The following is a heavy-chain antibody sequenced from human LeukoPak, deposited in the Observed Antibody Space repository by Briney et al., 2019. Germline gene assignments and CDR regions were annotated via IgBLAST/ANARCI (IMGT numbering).Heavy chain of an antibody. CDR2: IKSKTDGGTT. V-gene: IGHV3-15*01. Sequence: KAGGSLRLSCAASGFTLSNAWMSWVRQAPGKRLEWVGRIKSKTDGGTTDYAAPVKGRFTISRDDSKNTLYLQMNSLKTEDTAVYYCSRYQLPPTFDYWGQGTLVTVSS. CDR1: GFTLSNAW. D-gene: IGHD2-2*01. CDR3: SRYQLPPTFDY. J-gene: IGHJ4*02.